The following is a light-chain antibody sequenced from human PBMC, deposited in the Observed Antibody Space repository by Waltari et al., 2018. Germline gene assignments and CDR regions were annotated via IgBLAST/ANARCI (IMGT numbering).Light chain of an antibody. CDR1: SSAIGDYNY. CDR2: NIN. Sequence: QSALTQPRSVSGSPGQSVTISCTGTSSAIGDYNYVSWYQHYPDKAPKLIIYNINKRPSGVPDRFSGSKSGNTASLTISGLQAEDEADYYCCSYVGSNIYWVFGGGTKLTVL. CDR3: CSYVGSNIYWV. V-gene: IGLV2-11*01. J-gene: IGLJ3*02.